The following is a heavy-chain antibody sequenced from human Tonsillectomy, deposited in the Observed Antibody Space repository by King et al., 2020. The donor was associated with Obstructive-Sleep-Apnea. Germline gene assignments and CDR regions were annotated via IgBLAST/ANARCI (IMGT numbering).Heavy chain of an antibody. J-gene: IGHJ4*02. CDR3: ARPGEPNTECGSYFKPFNY. D-gene: IGHD1-26*01. CDR2: IYPGDSDT. V-gene: IGHV5-51*01. CDR1: GYSFTSYW. Sequence: QLVQSGAEVKKPGESLKISCKGSGYSFTSYWIGWVRQMPGKGLEWMGIIYPGDSDTRYSPSFQGQVTISADKSISTAYLQWSSLKASDTAMYYFARPGEPNTECGSYFKPFNYWGQGTLVTVSS.